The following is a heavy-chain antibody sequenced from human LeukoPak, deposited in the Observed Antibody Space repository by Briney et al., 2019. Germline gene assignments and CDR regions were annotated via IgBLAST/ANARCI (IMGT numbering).Heavy chain of an antibody. V-gene: IGHV1-2*07. CDR1: GYTFTGYY. CDR2: INPNSGGT. J-gene: IGHJ4*02. Sequence: ASVKVSCKASGYTFTGYYMYWVRQAPGQGLEWMGWINPNSGGTNYAHKFLGRVTMTRDTSISTAYMDLSGLRSDDTAVYFCARGTGAGGRGRLDSWGQGTLVTVSS. D-gene: IGHD6-13*01. CDR3: ARGTGAGGRGRLDS.